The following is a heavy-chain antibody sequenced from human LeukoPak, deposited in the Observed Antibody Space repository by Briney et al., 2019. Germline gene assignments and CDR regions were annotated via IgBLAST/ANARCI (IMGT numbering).Heavy chain of an antibody. Sequence: ASVKVSCKASGYTFTSYAMHWVRQAPGQRLEWMGWINAGNGNTKYSQEFQGRVTITRDTSASTAYMELRSLRSDDTAVYYCARGRPIHYYDSSGHLDDYWGQGTLVTVSS. V-gene: IGHV1-3*01. CDR1: GYTFTSYA. D-gene: IGHD3-22*01. CDR2: INAGNGNT. J-gene: IGHJ4*02. CDR3: ARGRPIHYYDSSGHLDDY.